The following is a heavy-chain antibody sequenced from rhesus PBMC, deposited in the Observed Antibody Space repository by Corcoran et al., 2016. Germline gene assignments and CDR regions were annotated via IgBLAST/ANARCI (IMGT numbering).Heavy chain of an antibody. CDR2: ITPNNGNT. J-gene: IGHJ4*01. CDR3: AREYCSGIYCYGLDY. CDR1: GYTFTSYY. V-gene: IGHV1-200*01. D-gene: IGHD2-27*01. Sequence: QVQLVQSGAEVKKPGTSVKLSCKTSGYTFTSYYINWVSQAPGQVLEWMGWITPNNGNTGYAQKFQGRVTMTRDTSTSTAYMELNSLRSEDTAVYYCAREYCSGIYCYGLDYWGQGVLVTVSS.